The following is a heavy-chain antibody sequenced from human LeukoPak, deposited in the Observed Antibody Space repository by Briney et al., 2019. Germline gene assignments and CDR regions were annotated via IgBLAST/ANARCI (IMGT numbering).Heavy chain of an antibody. D-gene: IGHD4-17*01. CDR2: INHSGST. Sequence: SETLSLTCTVSGGSISSFYWSWIRQPPGKGLEWIGEINHSGSTIYNPSLKSRVTISVDTSKNQFSLKLSSVTAADTAVYYCARGTMTTVTYYFDYWGQGTLVTVSS. CDR3: ARGTMTTVTYYFDY. V-gene: IGHV4-34*01. J-gene: IGHJ4*02. CDR1: GGSISSFY.